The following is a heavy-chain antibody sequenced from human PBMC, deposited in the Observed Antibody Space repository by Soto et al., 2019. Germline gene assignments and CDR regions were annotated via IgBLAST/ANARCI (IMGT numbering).Heavy chain of an antibody. CDR1: GFIFSNFA. D-gene: IGHD3-10*01. Sequence: PGGSLRLSCAASGFIFSNFAMYWVRRAPGKGLEWVSSIRQSGDRSSYADSAKGRFTISRDNSKNTLYLQMNGLRLDDTAVYYCVTAVRTRIDNWGPGTLVTVSS. V-gene: IGHV3-23*01. CDR3: VTAVRTRIDN. J-gene: IGHJ4*02. CDR2: IRQSGDRS.